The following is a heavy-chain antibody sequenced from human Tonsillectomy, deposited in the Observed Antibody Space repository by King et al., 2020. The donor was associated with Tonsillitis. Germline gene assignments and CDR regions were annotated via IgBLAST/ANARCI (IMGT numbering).Heavy chain of an antibody. CDR1: GDTLTGYT. Sequence: QLQLVQSGAEMKKPGSSVRVSCEASGDTLTGYTINWVRQAPGQGLEWMGRFIPILGIADYSQNWQGRVTFTADKSTGTAYMELSNLRSDDTAVYYCARSLSALWFFDYWGQGTLVTVSS. J-gene: IGHJ4*02. CDR3: ARSLSALWFFDY. D-gene: IGHD3-10*01. V-gene: IGHV1-69*02. CDR2: FIPILGIA.